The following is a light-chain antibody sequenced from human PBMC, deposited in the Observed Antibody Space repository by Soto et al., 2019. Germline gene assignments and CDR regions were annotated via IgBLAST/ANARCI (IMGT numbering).Light chain of an antibody. V-gene: IGLV2-14*01. CDR2: EVS. CDR3: RSYTSSSTLV. J-gene: IGLJ3*02. CDR1: SSDVGGYNY. Sequence: QSALTQPASVSGSPGQSITISCTGTSSDVGGYNYVSWYQEHPGKVPTLMIYEVSYRPSRASSRFSGSKSGNTASLTISGVQAEDEADYYCRSYTSSSTLVFGGGTKLTVL.